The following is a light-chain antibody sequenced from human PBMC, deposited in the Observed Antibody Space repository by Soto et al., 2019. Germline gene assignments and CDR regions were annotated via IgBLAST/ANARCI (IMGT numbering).Light chain of an antibody. CDR1: QSVSSN. Sequence: EIVMTQSPATLSVSPGERATLSCRASQSVSSNLAWYQQKPGQAPRLLIYDASTRATGIPARFSGSRSGTEFTLTISSLQSEDFAVYYCQQYNNWPPYTFGQGTKLEIK. CDR3: QQYNNWPPYT. J-gene: IGKJ2*01. CDR2: DAS. V-gene: IGKV3-15*01.